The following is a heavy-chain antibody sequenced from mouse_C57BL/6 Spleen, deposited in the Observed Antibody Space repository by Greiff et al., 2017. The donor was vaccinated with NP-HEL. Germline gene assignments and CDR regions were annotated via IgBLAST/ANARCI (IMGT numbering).Heavy chain of an antibody. Sequence: EVKLMESGGGLVKPGGSLKLSCAASGFTFSDYGMHWVRQAPEKGLEWVAYISSGSSTIYYADTVKGRFTISRDNAKNTLFLQMTSLRSEDTAMYYCARSYGSSYAWFAYWGQGTLVTVSA. J-gene: IGHJ3*01. CDR1: GFTFSDYG. CDR3: ARSYGSSYAWFAY. CDR2: ISSGSSTI. D-gene: IGHD1-1*01. V-gene: IGHV5-17*01.